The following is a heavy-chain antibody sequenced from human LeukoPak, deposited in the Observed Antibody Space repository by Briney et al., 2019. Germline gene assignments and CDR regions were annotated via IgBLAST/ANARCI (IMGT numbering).Heavy chain of an antibody. D-gene: IGHD4-11*01. CDR3: VRRSDDHSNHANY. CDR2: INNIQSDPGRI. CDR1: GFTFSNHW. J-gene: IGHJ4*02. Sequence: PGGSLRLSCTASGFTFSNHWMHWVRQVPGKGLVWVARINNIQSDPGRIRYADAVKGRFTISRDNIRNTLYLQMNSLRVDDTAVYYCVRRSDDHSNHANYWGQGTLVTVSS. V-gene: IGHV3-74*01.